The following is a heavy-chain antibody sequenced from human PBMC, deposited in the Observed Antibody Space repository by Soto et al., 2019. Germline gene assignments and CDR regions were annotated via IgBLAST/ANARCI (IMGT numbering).Heavy chain of an antibody. CDR2: IWYDGSNK. V-gene: IGHV3-33*01. D-gene: IGHD3-10*01. J-gene: IGHJ3*02. Sequence: QVQLVESGGGVVQPGRSLRLSCAASGFTFSSYGMHWVRQAPGKGLEWVAGIWYDGSNKYYADSVKGRFTISRDNSKNPLYLQMNSLRAEDTAVYYCARSGRASYDAFDIWGQGTMVTVSS. CDR1: GFTFSSYG. CDR3: ARSGRASYDAFDI.